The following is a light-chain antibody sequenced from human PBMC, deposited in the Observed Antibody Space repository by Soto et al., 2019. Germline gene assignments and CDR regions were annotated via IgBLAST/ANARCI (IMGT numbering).Light chain of an antibody. Sequence: QSALTQPASVSGSPGQSITISCTGTSSDVGSYNLVSWYQQHPGKAPKLMISEVSKRPSGVSNRFSGSKSGSTASLTISGLQAEDEADYYCCSYAGSSTFYVFGTGTKLTVL. J-gene: IGLJ1*01. V-gene: IGLV2-23*02. CDR3: CSYAGSSTFYV. CDR1: SSDVGSYNL. CDR2: EVS.